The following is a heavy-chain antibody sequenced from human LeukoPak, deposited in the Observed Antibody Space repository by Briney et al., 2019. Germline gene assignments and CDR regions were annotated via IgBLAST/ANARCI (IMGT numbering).Heavy chain of an antibody. Sequence: SETLSLTCAVSDYSISSGYYWGWIRQPPGKGLEWIGSIYHSGSTYYNPSLKSRVTISVDTSKNQFSLKLSSVTAADTAVYYCASIGYCSGGSCYGVDYWGQGTLVTVSS. CDR3: ASIGYCSGGSCYGVDY. V-gene: IGHV4-38-2*01. CDR2: IYHSGST. J-gene: IGHJ4*02. CDR1: DYSISSGYY. D-gene: IGHD2-15*01.